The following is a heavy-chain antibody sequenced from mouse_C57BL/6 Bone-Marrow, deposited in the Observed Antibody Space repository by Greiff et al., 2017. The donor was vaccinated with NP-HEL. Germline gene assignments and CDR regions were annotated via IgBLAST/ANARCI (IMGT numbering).Heavy chain of an antibody. CDR1: GFTFSSYG. V-gene: IGHV5-6*01. D-gene: IGHD2-5*01. CDR2: ISSGGSYT. Sequence: EVQVVESGGDLVKPGGSLKLSCAASGFTFSSYGMAWVRQTPDKRLEWVATISSGGSYTYYPDSVKGRFTISRENAKNTLYLQMSSLKSEDTAMYYCARHYYSNYFDYWGQGTTLTVSS. J-gene: IGHJ2*01. CDR3: ARHYYSNYFDY.